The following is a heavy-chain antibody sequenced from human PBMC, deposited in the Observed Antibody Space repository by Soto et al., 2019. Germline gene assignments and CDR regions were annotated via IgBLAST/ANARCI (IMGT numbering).Heavy chain of an antibody. Sequence: EVQLVESGGGLVQPGESLRLSCAASGFSFYNYWMNWVRQAPGKGPEWVANIKPDGSDKNYVDSVKGRFTISRDNAKNSLFLQMNGLRPEDTAVYYCASGSSNAFDIWGQGTMVTVSS. CDR2: IKPDGSDK. V-gene: IGHV3-7*02. J-gene: IGHJ3*02. CDR3: ASGSSNAFDI. CDR1: GFSFYNYW.